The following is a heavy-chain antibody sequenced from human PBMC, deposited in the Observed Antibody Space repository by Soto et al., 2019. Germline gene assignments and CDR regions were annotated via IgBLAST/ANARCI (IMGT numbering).Heavy chain of an antibody. V-gene: IGHV1-3*01. J-gene: IGHJ4*02. D-gene: IGHD2-15*01. Sequence: RASVKVSCKASGYTFTSYAMHWVRQAPGQRLEWMGWINAGNGNTKYSQKFQGRVTITRDTSASTAYMELSSLRSEDTAVYYCARAGYCSGGSCYPSPFDYWGQGTLVTVSS. CDR1: GYTFTSYA. CDR3: ARAGYCSGGSCYPSPFDY. CDR2: INAGNGNT.